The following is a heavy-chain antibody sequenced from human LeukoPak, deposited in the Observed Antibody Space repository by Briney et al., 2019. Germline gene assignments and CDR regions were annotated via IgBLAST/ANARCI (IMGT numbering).Heavy chain of an antibody. V-gene: IGHV3-7*03. CDR2: MNIDGSEK. CDR3: ARDPVERELLLDY. CDR1: GFTFSQYW. J-gene: IGHJ4*02. Sequence: GGSLRLSCAASGFTFSQYWMGWVRQAPGKRPEWVANMNIDGSEKHYADSVKGRFFISRDNARNLVYLQMASLRVEDTAIYYCARDPVERELLLDYWGQGTPVTVSS. D-gene: IGHD1-7*01.